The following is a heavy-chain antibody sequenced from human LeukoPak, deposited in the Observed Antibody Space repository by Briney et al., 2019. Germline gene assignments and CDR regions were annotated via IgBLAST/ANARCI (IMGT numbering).Heavy chain of an antibody. J-gene: IGHJ6*02. V-gene: IGHV4-4*02. D-gene: IGHD6-19*01. CDR2: IYHSGST. Sequence: SETLSLTCAVSGGSISSSNWWSWVRQPPGKGLEWIGEIYHSGSTNYNPSLKSRVTISVDTSKNQFSLKLSSVTAADTAVYYCARGGLGMRLSVWDYYYYGMDVWGQGTTVTVSS. CDR3: ARGGLGMRLSVWDYYYYGMDV. CDR1: GGSISSSNW.